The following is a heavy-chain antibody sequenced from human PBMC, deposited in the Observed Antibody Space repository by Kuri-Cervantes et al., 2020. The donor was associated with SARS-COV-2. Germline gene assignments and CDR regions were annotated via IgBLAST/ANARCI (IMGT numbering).Heavy chain of an antibody. J-gene: IGHJ6*02. D-gene: IGHD2-15*01. CDR1: GDSVSSNSAA. CDR3: AGGRNYYYGMDV. V-gene: IGHV6-1*01. CDR2: TYYRSKWYN. Sequence: SETLSLTCAISGDSVSSNSAAWNWIRQSPSRGLEWLGRTYYRSKWYNDYAVSVKSRITIDPDTSKNQFSLKLSSVTAADTAVYYCAGGRNYYYGMDVWGQGTTVTVSS.